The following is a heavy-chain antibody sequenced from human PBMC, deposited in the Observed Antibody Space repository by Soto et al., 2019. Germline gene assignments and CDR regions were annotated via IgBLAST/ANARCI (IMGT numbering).Heavy chain of an antibody. V-gene: IGHV3-11*04. Sequence: QVQLVESGGGLVKPGGSLRLSCAASGFTFSDYYMSWIRQAPGKGREWVSYISSSGSTIYYADPVKGRFTISRDNAKNSLYRQVISLRAGETAVYYCVRKPDSSSWSDYWGQGTLATASS. CDR2: ISSSGSTI. CDR3: VRKPDSSSWSDY. D-gene: IGHD6-13*01. J-gene: IGHJ4*02. CDR1: GFTFSDYY.